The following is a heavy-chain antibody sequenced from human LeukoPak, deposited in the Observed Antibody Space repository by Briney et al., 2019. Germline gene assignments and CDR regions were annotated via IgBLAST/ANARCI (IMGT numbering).Heavy chain of an antibody. V-gene: IGHV3-30*02. Sequence: GSLRLSCAASGFTFSSYGMHWVRQAPGKGLEWVAFIRYDGSNKYYADSVKGRFTISRDNSKNTLYLQMNSLRAEDTAVYYCAKGDLGYSYGCSLDYWGQGTLVTVSP. CDR3: AKGDLGYSYGCSLDY. CDR2: IRYDGSNK. CDR1: GFTFSSYG. J-gene: IGHJ4*02. D-gene: IGHD5-18*01.